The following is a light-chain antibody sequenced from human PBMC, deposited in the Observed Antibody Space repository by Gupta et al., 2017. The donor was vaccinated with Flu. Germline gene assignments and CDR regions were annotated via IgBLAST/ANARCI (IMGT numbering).Light chain of an antibody. CDR2: GAS. J-gene: IGKJ4*01. CDR3: QQYNHWHLAT. Sequence: ASLPVERGESASIACRGSQSVISNLAWNQRKPGQAPRYLTYGASTRATGMPGRSRGSRSGTEFTLTLRSLESEDYSVYYCQQYNHWHLATFGRGTKVEIK. V-gene: IGKV3-15*01. CDR1: QSVISN.